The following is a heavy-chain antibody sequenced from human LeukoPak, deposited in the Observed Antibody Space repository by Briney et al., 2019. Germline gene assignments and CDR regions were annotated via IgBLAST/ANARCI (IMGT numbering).Heavy chain of an antibody. J-gene: IGHJ4*02. V-gene: IGHV4-34*01. CDR2: INHSGST. Sequence: SETLSLTCAVYGGSFSGYYRSWIRQPPGKGREWIGEINHSGSTNYNPSLKSRVTISVDTSKNQFSLKLSSVTAADTAVYYCARRGSGWYSGPFDYWGQGTLVTVSS. CDR3: ARRGSGWYSGPFDY. CDR1: GGSFSGYY. D-gene: IGHD6-19*01.